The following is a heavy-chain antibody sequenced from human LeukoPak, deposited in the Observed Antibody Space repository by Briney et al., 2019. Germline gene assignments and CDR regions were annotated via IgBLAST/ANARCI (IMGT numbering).Heavy chain of an antibody. CDR3: ASEPGTYYDDSSGYSPFDY. J-gene: IGHJ4*02. CDR1: GYTFTSYY. D-gene: IGHD3-22*01. V-gene: IGHV1-46*03. CDR2: INPSGGST. Sequence: GASVKVSCKASGYTFTSYYMHWVRQAPGQGLEWMGIINPSGGSTSHAQKFQGRVTMTRDTSTSTVYMELSSLRSEDTAVYYCASEPGTYYDDSSGYSPFDYWGQGTLVTVSS.